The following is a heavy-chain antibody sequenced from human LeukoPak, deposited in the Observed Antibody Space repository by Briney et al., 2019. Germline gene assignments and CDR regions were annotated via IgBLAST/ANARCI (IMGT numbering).Heavy chain of an antibody. CDR2: IYYSGST. CDR3: ARVVRSGSEFYDY. V-gene: IGHV4-59*12. D-gene: IGHD3-10*01. J-gene: IGHJ4*02. Sequence: SETLSLTCTVSGGSISSYYWSWIRQPPRKGLEWIGYIYYSGSTNYNPSLKSRVTISVDTSKNQFSLKLSSVTAADTAVYYCARVVRSGSEFYDYWGQGTLVTVSS. CDR1: GGSISSYY.